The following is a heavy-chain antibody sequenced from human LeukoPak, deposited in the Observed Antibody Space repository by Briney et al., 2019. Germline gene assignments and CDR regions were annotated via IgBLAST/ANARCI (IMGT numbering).Heavy chain of an antibody. CDR3: ARRQLWLPGSYYYYYMDV. CDR2: MNPNSGNT. V-gene: IGHV1-8*01. D-gene: IGHD5-18*01. J-gene: IGHJ6*03. Sequence: ASGKVSCKASGYTFTSYDINWVRQATGQGLEWMGWMNPNSGNTGYAQKFQGRVTMTRNTSISTAYMELSSLRSEDTAVYYCARRQLWLPGSYYYYYMDVWGKGTTVTISS. CDR1: GYTFTSYD.